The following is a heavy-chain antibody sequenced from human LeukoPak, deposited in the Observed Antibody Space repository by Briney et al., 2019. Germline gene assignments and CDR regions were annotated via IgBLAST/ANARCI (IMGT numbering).Heavy chain of an antibody. V-gene: IGHV1-69*05. CDR3: ARGRSGYSYGQAPYDY. CDR2: IIPIFGTA. Sequence: SVKVSCKASGGTFSSYAISWVRQARGQGLEWMGGIIPIFGTANYAQKFQGRVTITTDESTSTAYMELSSLRSEDTAVYYCARGRSGYSYGQAPYDYWGQGTLVTVYS. CDR1: GGTFSSYA. J-gene: IGHJ4*02. D-gene: IGHD5-18*01.